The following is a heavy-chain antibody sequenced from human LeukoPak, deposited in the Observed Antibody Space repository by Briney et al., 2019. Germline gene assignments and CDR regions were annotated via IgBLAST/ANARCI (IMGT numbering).Heavy chain of an antibody. D-gene: IGHD3-22*01. CDR3: ARGTYYYDSSGYYKGVFTYYFDY. J-gene: IGHJ4*02. V-gene: IGHV3-64*01. CDR1: GFTFSSYA. CDR2: ISSNGGST. Sequence: GGSLRLSCAASGFTFSSYAMHWVRQAPGKGLEYVSAISSNGGSTYYANSVKGRFTISRDNSKNTLHLQMGSLRAEDMAVYYCARGTYYYDSSGYYKGVFTYYFDYWGQGTLVTVSS.